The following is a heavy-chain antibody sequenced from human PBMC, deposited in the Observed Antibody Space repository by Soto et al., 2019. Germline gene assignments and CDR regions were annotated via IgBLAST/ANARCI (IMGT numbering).Heavy chain of an antibody. CDR3: ARGDMXVIPGAVLNYYYYAMDV. CDR1: GGSSSAYY. J-gene: IGHJ6*02. CDR2: IYYSGRT. D-gene: IGHD2-2*01. V-gene: IGHV4-59*01. Sequence: SETLSLTCTASGGSSSAYYWSWIRQPPGKGLEWIGYIYYSGRTNYNPSLKSRVTLSVGTSKNQFSLKLNSVTAADTAVYYCARGDMXVIPGAVLNYYYYAMDVWGQGTTVTVSS.